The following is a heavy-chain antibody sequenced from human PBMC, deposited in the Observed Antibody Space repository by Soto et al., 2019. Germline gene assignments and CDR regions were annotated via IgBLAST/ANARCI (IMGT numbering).Heavy chain of an antibody. CDR3: AGGDIVVEYYYYYYMDV. CDR2: INHSGST. J-gene: IGHJ6*03. D-gene: IGHD2-2*01. CDR1: GWSFRGYY. Sequence: SGTLSPTCAVFGWSFRGYYWSRIRPPPGEGLEWIGEINHSGSTNYNPSLKSRVTISVDTSKNQFSLKLSSVTAADTAVYYCAGGDIVVEYYYYYYMDVWGKGTTVTVSS. V-gene: IGHV4-34*01.